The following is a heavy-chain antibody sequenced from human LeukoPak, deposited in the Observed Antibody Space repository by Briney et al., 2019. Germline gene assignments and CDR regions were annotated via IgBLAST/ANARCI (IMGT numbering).Heavy chain of an antibody. CDR3: AKEAGERRQQQAADY. CDR2: ISGSGGYT. V-gene: IGHV3-23*01. D-gene: IGHD6-13*01. Sequence: GGSLRLSCAASGFSFSTYAMSGVRQAPAKGLEGVSSISGSGGYTFYADSVKGRFTISRDNSKNTLYLQMNSLRAEDTAVYYCAKEAGERRQQQAADYWGQGSLVTVSS. J-gene: IGHJ4*02. CDR1: GFSFSTYA.